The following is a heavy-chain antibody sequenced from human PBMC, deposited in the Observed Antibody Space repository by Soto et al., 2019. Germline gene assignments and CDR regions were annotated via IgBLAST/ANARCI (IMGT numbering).Heavy chain of an antibody. V-gene: IGHV3-23*01. CDR2: ISGSGGST. Sequence: VGSLSLSCAASGFPFSSYAMSWVRQAPGKGLEWVSAISGSGGSTYYADSVKGRFTISRDNSKNTLYLQMNSLRAEDTAVYYCAKGKDNWNYEDYYGMDVWGQGTTVTVSS. D-gene: IGHD1-7*01. J-gene: IGHJ6*02. CDR3: AKGKDNWNYEDYYGMDV. CDR1: GFPFSSYA.